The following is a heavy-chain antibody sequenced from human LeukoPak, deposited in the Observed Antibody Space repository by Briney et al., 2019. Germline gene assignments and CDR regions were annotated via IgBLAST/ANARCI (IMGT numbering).Heavy chain of an antibody. CDR3: ARDPGWSSFDI. Sequence: GGYLRLSCVASGFSFTSYWMSWVRQAPGKDLEFVANINQDAGTTNYVDSVKGRFTISRDNAENSLYLQMSSLRAEDTALYYCARDPGWSSFDIWGQGIMVTVSS. CDR2: INQDAGTT. CDR1: GFSFTSYW. V-gene: IGHV3-7*03. J-gene: IGHJ3*02. D-gene: IGHD2-15*01.